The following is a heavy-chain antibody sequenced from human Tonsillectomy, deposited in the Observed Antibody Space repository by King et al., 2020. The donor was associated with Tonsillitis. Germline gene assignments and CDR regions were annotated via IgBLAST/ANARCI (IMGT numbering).Heavy chain of an antibody. V-gene: IGHV1-24*01. Sequence: VQLVQSGAEVKKPGASVKVSCKVSGYTLSELSIHWVRQAPGEGLEWMGGFDPENGETIYAQKFQGRVTMTEDTSIDTVYMELSRLRSEDTAVYYCAHTTTSGDAFDYWGQGTMVTVSS. D-gene: IGHD1-1*01. J-gene: IGHJ3*01. CDR2: FDPENGET. CDR3: AHTTTSGDAFDY. CDR1: GYTLSELS.